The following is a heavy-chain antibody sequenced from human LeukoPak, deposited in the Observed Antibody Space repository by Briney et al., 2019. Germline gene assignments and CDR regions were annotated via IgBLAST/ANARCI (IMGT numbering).Heavy chain of an antibody. V-gene: IGHV3-66*01. CDR3: AREYFYYDCSGYYLAY. J-gene: IGHJ4*02. Sequence: PGGSLRLSCAASGFTVGSNYMSWFRQSPGKGLEWVSVMYSSDSTYYADSGKVRFTISRVNSKNTLYLQMNGLIAGDSDVYYCAREYFYYDCSGYYLAYRGQGTLVTVSS. CDR2: MYSSDST. D-gene: IGHD3-22*01. CDR1: GFTVGSNY.